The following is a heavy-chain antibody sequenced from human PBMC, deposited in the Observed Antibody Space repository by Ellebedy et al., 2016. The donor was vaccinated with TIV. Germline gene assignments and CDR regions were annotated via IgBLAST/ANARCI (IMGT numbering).Heavy chain of an antibody. CDR3: ARAPIAAAGPLHMDV. V-gene: IGHV4-31*03. J-gene: IGHJ6*03. D-gene: IGHD6-13*01. Sequence: SETLSLTXTVSGGSISSGGYYWSWIRQHPGKGLEWIGYIYYSGSTYYNPSLKSRVTISVDTSKNQFSLKLSSVTAADTAVYYCARAPIAAAGPLHMDVWGKGTTVTVSS. CDR1: GGSISSGGYY. CDR2: IYYSGST.